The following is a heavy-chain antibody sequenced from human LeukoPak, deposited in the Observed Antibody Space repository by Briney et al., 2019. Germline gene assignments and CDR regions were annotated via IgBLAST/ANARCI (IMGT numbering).Heavy chain of an antibody. CDR1: GFTFSSYA. CDR3: AKVSAYYYASGFDY. V-gene: IGHV3-30*04. D-gene: IGHD3-10*01. Sequence: GGSLRLSCAASGFTFSSYAMHWVRQAPGKGLEWVAVISYDGSNKYYADSVKGRFTISRDNSKKMLYLQMNSLRAEDTAVYYCAKVSAYYYASGFDYWGQGTLVTVSS. J-gene: IGHJ4*02. CDR2: ISYDGSNK.